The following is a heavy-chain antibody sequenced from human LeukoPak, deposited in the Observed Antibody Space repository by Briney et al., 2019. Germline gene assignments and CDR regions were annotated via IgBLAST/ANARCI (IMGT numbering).Heavy chain of an antibody. CDR1: GFTFSNYG. CDR2: IRYDGSNK. Sequence: PGGSLRLSCAASGFTFSNYGMHWVRQAPGKGLEWVAFIRYDGSNKYYADSVKGRFTISRDNSKNTLYLQMNSLGAEDTAVYYCAKWLRVATTYFDYWGQGTLVTVSS. J-gene: IGHJ4*02. V-gene: IGHV3-30*02. D-gene: IGHD5-24*01. CDR3: AKWLRVATTYFDY.